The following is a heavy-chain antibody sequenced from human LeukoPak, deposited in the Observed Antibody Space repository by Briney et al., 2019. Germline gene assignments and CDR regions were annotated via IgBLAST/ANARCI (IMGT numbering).Heavy chain of an antibody. J-gene: IGHJ3*02. CDR1: GFTFSSYE. CDR3: ARERVTTGGDAFEI. Sequence: GGSLRLSCAASGFTFSSYEMNWVRQAPGKGLEWVSYISGSGITIHYADSVKGRFTISRDNAKNSLYPQMNSLRAEDTAVYHCARERVTTGGDAFEIWGQGTMDTVSS. CDR2: ISGSGITI. V-gene: IGHV3-48*03. D-gene: IGHD4-17*01.